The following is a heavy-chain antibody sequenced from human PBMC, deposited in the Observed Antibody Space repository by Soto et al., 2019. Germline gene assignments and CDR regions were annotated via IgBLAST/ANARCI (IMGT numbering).Heavy chain of an antibody. J-gene: IGHJ4*02. CDR1: GGSISSSSYY. CDR3: ARPIGEGYFDY. CDR2: IYYSGST. V-gene: IGHV4-39*01. D-gene: IGHD3-10*01. Sequence: PSETLSLTCTVSGGSISSSSYYWGWIRQPPGKGLEWIGSIYYSGSTYYNPSLKSRVTISVDTSKNQFSLKLSSVTAADTAVYYCARPIGEGYFDYWGQGTLVT.